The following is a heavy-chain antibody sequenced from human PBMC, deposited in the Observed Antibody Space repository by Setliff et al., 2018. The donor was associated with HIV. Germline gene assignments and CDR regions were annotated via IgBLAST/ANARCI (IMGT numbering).Heavy chain of an antibody. J-gene: IGHJ6*03. CDR1: AGSIRSSTYY. Sequence: SETLSLTCTVSAGSIRSSTYYWAWIRQPPGKGLEWIGTIYYSGSTYCNPSLKSRATISVDTSKNQFSLKLSSVTAADTAVYYCARIVRWELVATSTFFYYYMDVWGKGTTVTVSS. CDR3: ARIVRWELVATSTFFYYYMDV. CDR2: IYYSGST. V-gene: IGHV4-39*01. D-gene: IGHD1-26*01.